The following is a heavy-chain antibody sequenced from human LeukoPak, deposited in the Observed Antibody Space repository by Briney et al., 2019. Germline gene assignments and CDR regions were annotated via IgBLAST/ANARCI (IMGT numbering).Heavy chain of an antibody. CDR2: ISWNSGSI. Sequence: GRSLRLSCAASGFTFDDYAMHWVRQAPGKGPEWVSGISWNSGSIGYADSVKGRFTISRDNAKNSLYLQMNSLRAEDTALYYCAKERSTSSNWYFDLWGRGTLVTVSS. J-gene: IGHJ2*01. V-gene: IGHV3-9*01. CDR1: GFTFDDYA. CDR3: AKERSTSSNWYFDL. D-gene: IGHD2-2*01.